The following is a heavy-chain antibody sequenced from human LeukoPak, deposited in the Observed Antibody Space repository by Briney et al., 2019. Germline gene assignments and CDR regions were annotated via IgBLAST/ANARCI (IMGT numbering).Heavy chain of an antibody. CDR2: IIPILGIA. CDR3: ASIKTGYSSSWTFDY. Sequence: SVKVSCKASGYTFTSYGISWVRQAPGQGLEWMGRIIPILGIANYAQKFQGRVTITADKSTSTAYMELSSLRSEDTAVYYCASIKTGYSSSWTFDYWGQGTLVTVSS. D-gene: IGHD6-13*01. V-gene: IGHV1-69*04. CDR1: GYTFTSYG. J-gene: IGHJ4*02.